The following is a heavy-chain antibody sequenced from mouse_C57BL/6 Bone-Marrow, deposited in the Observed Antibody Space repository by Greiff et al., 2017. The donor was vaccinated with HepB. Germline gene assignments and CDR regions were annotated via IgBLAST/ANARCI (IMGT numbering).Heavy chain of an antibody. V-gene: IGHV6-3*01. CDR1: GFTLSNYW. CDR2: IRLKSDNYAT. D-gene: IGHD2-5*01. Sequence: EVKLMESGGGLVQPGGSMKLSCVASGFTLSNYWMNWVRQSPEKGLEWVAQIRLKSDNYATHYAESVKGRFTISRDDSKSSVYLQMNNLRAEDTGIYYCTEDSNYDYWGQGTTLTVSS. J-gene: IGHJ2*01. CDR3: TEDSNYDY.